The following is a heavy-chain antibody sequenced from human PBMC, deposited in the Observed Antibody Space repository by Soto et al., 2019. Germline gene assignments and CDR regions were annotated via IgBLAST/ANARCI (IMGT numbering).Heavy chain of an antibody. CDR2: ISGSGGST. Sequence: EVQLLESGGGLVQPGGSLRLSCAASGFTFSSYAMSWVRQAPGKGLEWVSAISGSGGSTYYADSVKGRFTISRDNSKNTMYMQMNSLRADDTAVSYCAKDSLSAYRGQGTLVTVSS. J-gene: IGHJ4*02. CDR1: GFTFSSYA. CDR3: AKDSLSAY. V-gene: IGHV3-23*01.